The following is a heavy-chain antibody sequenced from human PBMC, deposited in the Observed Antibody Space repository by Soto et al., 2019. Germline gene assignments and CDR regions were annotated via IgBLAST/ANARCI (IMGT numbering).Heavy chain of an antibody. Sequence: PGGSLRLSCAASGFTFNRYSMNWVRQAPGKGLEWVSSVTSSSSSMLYADSVKGRFTISRDDAKDSLFLQMNSLRADDTAVYYCARDREQWLVGYYFDYWGQGTLVTVSS. CDR2: VTSSSSSM. CDR3: ARDREQWLVGYYFDY. V-gene: IGHV3-21*01. CDR1: GFTFNRYS. D-gene: IGHD6-19*01. J-gene: IGHJ4*02.